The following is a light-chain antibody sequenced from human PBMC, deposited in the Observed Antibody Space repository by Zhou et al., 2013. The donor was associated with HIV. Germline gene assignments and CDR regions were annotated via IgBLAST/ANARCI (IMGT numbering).Light chain of an antibody. Sequence: DIQMTQSPSSLSASVGDRVTITCRASQSISSYLNWYQQKPGKAPKLLIYAASSVQSGVPSRFTGSGSGTDFTLTISSLQPEDFATYYCQQSYGSLLTFGQGTRLDI. V-gene: IGKV1-39*01. CDR3: QQSYGSLLT. CDR1: QSISSY. CDR2: AAS. J-gene: IGKJ5*01.